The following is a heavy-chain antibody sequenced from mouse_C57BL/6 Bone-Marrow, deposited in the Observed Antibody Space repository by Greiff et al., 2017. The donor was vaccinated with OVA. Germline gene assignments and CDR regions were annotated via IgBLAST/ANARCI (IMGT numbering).Heavy chain of an antibody. CDR1: GFNIKDDY. J-gene: IGHJ3*01. V-gene: IGHV14-4*01. Sequence: EVKLMESGAELVRPGASVKLSCTASGFNIKDDYMHWVKQRPEQGLEWIGWIDPENGDTEYASKFQGKATIPADTSSNTAYLQLSSLTSEDTAVYYCTTGEAWFAYWGQGTLVTVSA. D-gene: IGHD3-2*02. CDR3: TTGEAWFAY. CDR2: IDPENGDT.